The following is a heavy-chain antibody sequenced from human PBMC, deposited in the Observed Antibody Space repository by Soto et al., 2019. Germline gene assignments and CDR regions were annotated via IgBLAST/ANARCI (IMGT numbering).Heavy chain of an antibody. Sequence: ASVKVSCKASGYTFTGXYIXLVLQAPGQGLEWMGWINPNSGGTNYAQKFQGRVTMTRDTSISTAYMELSRLRSDDTAVYYCARVPYSSGWYYYWGQGTLVTVSS. D-gene: IGHD6-19*01. J-gene: IGHJ4*02. CDR3: ARVPYSSGWYYY. CDR1: GYTFTGXY. CDR2: INPNSGGT. V-gene: IGHV1-2*02.